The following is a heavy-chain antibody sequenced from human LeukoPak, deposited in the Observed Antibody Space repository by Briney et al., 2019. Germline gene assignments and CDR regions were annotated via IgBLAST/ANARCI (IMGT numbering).Heavy chain of an antibody. V-gene: IGHV3-7*01. D-gene: IGHD2/OR15-2a*01. J-gene: IGHJ5*02. Sequence: GGSLRLSCAASGFTFRNYWMGWVRQAPGKGLEWVANTKPDGSAEYYADSVRGRFTTSRDNSKNTLYLQMNSLRAEDTAVYYCAREPRVLRNWFDPWGQGTLVTVSS. CDR2: TKPDGSAE. CDR3: AREPRVLRNWFDP. CDR1: GFTFRNYW.